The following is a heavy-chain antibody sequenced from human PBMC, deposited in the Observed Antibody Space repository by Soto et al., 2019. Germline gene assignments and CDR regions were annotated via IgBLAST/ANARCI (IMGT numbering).Heavy chain of an antibody. V-gene: IGHV1-2*02. Sequence: QVQLVPSGAEVKKSGASVKVSCKASGYSVSDYFIQWVRQAPGPGLAWVAWINPKTAATNYAKKFQGRVSLTWDTSSSTAYMELTRLRPDDTAVYYCARIKWGLDFYNGMDVWGQGTTVIVSS. D-gene: IGHD1-26*01. CDR3: ARIKWGLDFYNGMDV. CDR2: INPKTAAT. CDR1: GYSVSDYF. J-gene: IGHJ6*02.